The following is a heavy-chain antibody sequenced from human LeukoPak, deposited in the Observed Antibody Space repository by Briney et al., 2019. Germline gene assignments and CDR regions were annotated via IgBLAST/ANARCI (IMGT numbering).Heavy chain of an antibody. J-gene: IGHJ6*03. CDR2: IYYSGST. Sequence: SETLSLTCAVSGGSISSGGYSWSWIRQPPGKGLEWIGYIYYSGSTSYNPSLKSRVTISVDTSKNQFSLKLSSVTAADTAVYYCARFRLGSDYYHMDVWGKGTTVTVSS. V-gene: IGHV4-61*08. CDR3: ARFRLGSDYYHMDV. D-gene: IGHD7-27*01. CDR1: GGSISSGGYS.